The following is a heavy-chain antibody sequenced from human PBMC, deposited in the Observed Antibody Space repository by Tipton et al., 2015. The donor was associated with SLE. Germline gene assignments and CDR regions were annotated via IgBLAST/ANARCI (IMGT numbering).Heavy chain of an antibody. CDR2: IYYSGST. Sequence: TLSLTCAVYGGSFSSYYWSWIRQPPGKGLEWIGYIYYSGSTNYNPSLKSRVTISVDTSKNQFSVKLSSVTAADTAVYYCAREWGDAFDIWGQGTMVTVSS. CDR1: GGSFSSYY. J-gene: IGHJ3*02. V-gene: IGHV4-59*12. CDR3: AREWGDAFDI. D-gene: IGHD3-16*01.